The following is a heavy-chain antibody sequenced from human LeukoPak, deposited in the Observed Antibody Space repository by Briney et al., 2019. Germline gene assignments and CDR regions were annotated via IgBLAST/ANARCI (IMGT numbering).Heavy chain of an antibody. CDR3: ARAVEMATTTAAY. D-gene: IGHD5-24*01. CDR1: GYTFTSYY. V-gene: IGHV1-46*01. Sequence: ASVKVSCKASGYTFTSYYMHWVRQAPGQGLEWMGIINPSGGSTSYAQKFQGRVTMTRDASTSTVYMELSSLRSGDTAVYYCARAVEMATTTAAYWGQGTLVTVSS. CDR2: INPSGGST. J-gene: IGHJ4*02.